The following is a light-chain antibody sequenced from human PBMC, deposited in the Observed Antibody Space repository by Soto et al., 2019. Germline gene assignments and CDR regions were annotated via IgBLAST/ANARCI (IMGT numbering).Light chain of an antibody. CDR2: AVT. J-gene: IGLJ1*01. CDR3: SSYTSSSTL. CDR1: SSDGGGYNY. Sequence: QSALTQPASVSGSPGQSITISCTGTSSDGGGYNYVSWYQQHPGKAPKLMIYAVTDRPSGVSSRFSGSKSVNTASLTISGLQAEDEAEYYCSSYTSSSTLFGTGTKVTVL. V-gene: IGLV2-14*01.